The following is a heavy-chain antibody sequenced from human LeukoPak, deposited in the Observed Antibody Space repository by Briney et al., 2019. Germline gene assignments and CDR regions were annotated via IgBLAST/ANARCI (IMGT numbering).Heavy chain of an antibody. CDR3: ARDTYCGGDCYSD. J-gene: IGHJ4*02. CDR1: GFTFSSYS. CDR2: ISSSSSYI. D-gene: IGHD2-21*02. V-gene: IGHV3-21*01. Sequence: PGGSLRLSCAASGFTFSSYSMNWVRRAPGKGLEWVSSISSSSSYIYYADSVKGRFTISRDNAKNSLYLQMNSLRAEDTAVYYCARDTYCGGDCYSDWGQGTLVTVSS.